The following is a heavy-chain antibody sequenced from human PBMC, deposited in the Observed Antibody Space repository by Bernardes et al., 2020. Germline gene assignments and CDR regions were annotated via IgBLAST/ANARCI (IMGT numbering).Heavy chain of an antibody. J-gene: IGHJ4*02. V-gene: IGHV3-11*01. Sequence: GGSLRLSCAASGFTFSDYYMSWIRQAPGKGLEWVSYISSSGSTIYYADSVKGRFTISRDNAKNSLYLQMNSLRAEDTAVYYCARQNGIAAAAPSLDYWGQGTLVTVSS. CDR1: GFTFSDYY. CDR2: ISSSGSTI. CDR3: ARQNGIAAAAPSLDY. D-gene: IGHD6-13*01.